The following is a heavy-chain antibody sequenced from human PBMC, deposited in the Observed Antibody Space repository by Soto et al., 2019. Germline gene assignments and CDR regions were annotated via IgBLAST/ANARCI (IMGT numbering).Heavy chain of an antibody. D-gene: IGHD1-26*01. CDR1: GYAFTCNY. V-gene: IGHV1-46*01. CDR2: INPSSGGT. CDR3: ARSHIGLSDYSYGMDV. J-gene: IGHJ6*02. Sequence: TSAKPSCTAPGYAFTCNYLWWAHHAPGQGLEWMGIINPSSGGTGYAQKFEGRVTMTRDTSTSTVYMELSGLRSEDTAVYYCARSHIGLSDYSYGMDVRGQGTTVTVSS.